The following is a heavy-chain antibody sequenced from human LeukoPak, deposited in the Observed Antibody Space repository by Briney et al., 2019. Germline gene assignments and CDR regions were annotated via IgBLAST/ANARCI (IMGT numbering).Heavy chain of an antibody. J-gene: IGHJ5*02. V-gene: IGHV3-7*01. D-gene: IGHD3-22*01. Sequence: GGSLRLSCAASGFTFSSYWMSWVRQAPGKGLEWVANIKQDGSEEYYVDSVKGRFTISRDNAKNSLYLQMNSLRAEDTAVYYCARDVGPVYYYDSSGNNWFDPWGQGTLVTVSS. CDR3: ARDVGPVYYYDSSGNNWFDP. CDR2: IKQDGSEE. CDR1: GFTFSSYW.